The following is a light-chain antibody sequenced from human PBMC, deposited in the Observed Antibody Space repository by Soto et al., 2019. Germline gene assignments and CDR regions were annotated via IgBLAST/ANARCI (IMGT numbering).Light chain of an antibody. V-gene: IGKV1-5*03. CDR3: QHYTSCCGA. J-gene: IGKJ1*01. CDR1: QTISSW. CDR2: KAS. Sequence: DIRMTQSPATLSGSVGDRVTITCRASQTISSWLAWYQQKPGKAPKLLIYKASTLKSGVPSRFSGSGSGTEFTLTIRGLQPHHFASYYCQHYTSCCGAIGQGAKGGIK.